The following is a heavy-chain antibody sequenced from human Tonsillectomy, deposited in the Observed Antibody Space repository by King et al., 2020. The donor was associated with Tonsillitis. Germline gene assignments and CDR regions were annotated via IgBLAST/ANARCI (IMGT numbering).Heavy chain of an antibody. V-gene: IGHV4-61*02. Sequence: QLQESGPGLVKPSQTLSLTCTVSGGSISSGSYCWSWIRQPAGKGLEWIGRIYTSGSTKYNPSLKSRVTISGDTSKNQFSLKLSSVTAADTAVYYCARTGYSSGWPMDYWGQGTLVTVSS. J-gene: IGHJ4*02. CDR2: IYTSGST. CDR3: ARTGYSSGWPMDY. CDR1: GGSISSGSYC. D-gene: IGHD6-19*01.